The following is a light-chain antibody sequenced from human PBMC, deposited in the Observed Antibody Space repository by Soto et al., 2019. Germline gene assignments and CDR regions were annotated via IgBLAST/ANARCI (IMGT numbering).Light chain of an antibody. CDR3: CSYAGSYTHV. J-gene: IGLJ1*01. Sequence: QSALTQPRSVSGSPGQSVTISCTGTSSDVGSYNFVSWYQQHPGKAPKLMIYDVNERPSGVPDRFSGSKSGNTASLTISGLQAEDEADYYCCSYAGSYTHVFGTGTKLTVL. V-gene: IGLV2-11*01. CDR2: DVN. CDR1: SSDVGSYNF.